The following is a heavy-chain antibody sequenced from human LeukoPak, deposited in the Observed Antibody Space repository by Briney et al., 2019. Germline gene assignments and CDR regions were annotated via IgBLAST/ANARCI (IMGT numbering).Heavy chain of an antibody. D-gene: IGHD3-22*01. J-gene: IGHJ4*02. CDR3: AREWHYYDSSGYYSAADRMDY. CDR2: IYTSGST. Sequence: PSQTLSLTCTVSGGSISSYYWSWIRQPAGKGLEWIGRIYTSGSTNYNPSLKSRVTMSVDTSKNQFSLKLSSVTAADTAVYYCAREWHYYDSSGYYSAADRMDYWGQGTLVTVSS. CDR1: GGSISSYY. V-gene: IGHV4-4*07.